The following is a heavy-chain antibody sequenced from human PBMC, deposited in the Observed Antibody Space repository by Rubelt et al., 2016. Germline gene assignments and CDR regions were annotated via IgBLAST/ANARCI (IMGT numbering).Heavy chain of an antibody. J-gene: IGHJ4*02. CDR3: ARQRADSSGYYRGRFDY. Sequence: QLQLQESGPGLVKPSETLSLTCTVSGGSISSSSYYWGWIRQPPGKGLEWIGYIYYSGSTNYNPSLKSRVTISVDTSKNQFSLKLSSVTAADTAVCYCARQRADSSGYYRGRFDYWGQGTLVTVSS. CDR2: IYYSGST. V-gene: IGHV4-61*05. CDR1: GGSISSSSYY. D-gene: IGHD3-22*01.